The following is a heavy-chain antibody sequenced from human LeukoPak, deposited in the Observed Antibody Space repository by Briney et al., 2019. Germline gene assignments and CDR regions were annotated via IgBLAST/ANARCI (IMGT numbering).Heavy chain of an antibody. CDR1: GYTFTSYG. CDR2: ISAYNGNT. Sequence: ASVKVSCKASGYTFTSYGISWVRQAPGQGLEWMGWISAYNGNTNYAQKLQGRVTMTTDTSTSTAYMELSSLRSEDTAVYYCARGLSVLRYFDWLTSAPPPYYFDYWGQGTLVTVSS. CDR3: ARGLSVLRYFDWLTSAPPPYYFDY. D-gene: IGHD3-9*01. V-gene: IGHV1-18*01. J-gene: IGHJ4*02.